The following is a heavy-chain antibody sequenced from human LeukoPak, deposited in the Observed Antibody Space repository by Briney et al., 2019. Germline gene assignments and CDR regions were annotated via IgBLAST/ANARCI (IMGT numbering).Heavy chain of an antibody. V-gene: IGHV3-7*01. D-gene: IGHD3-10*01. CDR2: INPDGSAK. J-gene: IGHJ4*02. CDR3: ARTLNHYYGSGSLDY. CDR1: GFISSNHW. Sequence: PGGSLRLSCAASGFISSNHWMNWVRQAPGKGLEWVAKINPDGSAKYYVDSVKGRFTISRDNAKNSLDLQMSSLRVEDTAVYYCARTLNHYYGSGSLDYWGQGTLVTVSS.